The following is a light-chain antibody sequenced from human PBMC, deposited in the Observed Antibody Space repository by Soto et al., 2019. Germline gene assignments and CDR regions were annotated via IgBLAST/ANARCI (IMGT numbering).Light chain of an antibody. V-gene: IGLV2-23*02. Sequence: QSVLTQPASVSGSPGQSITISCTGTSSDVGSYNFVSWYQQHPGKAPKLIIYEVTQGPSGVSHRFSGSKSGNTASLTISGLQAEDEADYYCCSYAGSTTWVFGGGTKLTVL. J-gene: IGLJ3*02. CDR2: EVT. CDR3: CSYAGSTTWV. CDR1: SSDVGSYNF.